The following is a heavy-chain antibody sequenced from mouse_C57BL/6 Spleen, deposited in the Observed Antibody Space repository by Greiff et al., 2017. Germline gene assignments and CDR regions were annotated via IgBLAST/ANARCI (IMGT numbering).Heavy chain of an antibody. CDR3: ARVYSNYGFAY. D-gene: IGHD2-5*01. J-gene: IGHJ3*01. CDR2: ISNGGGST. Sequence: DVKLVESGGGLVQPGGSLKLSCAASGFTFSDYYMYWVRQTPEKRLEWVAYISNGGGSTYYPDTVKGRFTISRDNAKNTLYLQMSRLKSEDTAMYYCARVYSNYGFAYWGQGTLVTVSA. V-gene: IGHV5-12*01. CDR1: GFTFSDYY.